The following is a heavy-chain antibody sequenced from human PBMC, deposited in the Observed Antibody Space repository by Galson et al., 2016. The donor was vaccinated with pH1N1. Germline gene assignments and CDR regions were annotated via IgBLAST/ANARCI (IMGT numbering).Heavy chain of an antibody. CDR3: ARGTGGYDF. D-gene: IGHD7-27*01. V-gene: IGHV4-39*01. CDR1: GGSISSSSYF. Sequence: SLTCTVSGGSISSSSYFWVWIRQPPGKGLEWIGSIYFGGRIYYNPSLKSRVTVSVDTSKNQLSLKLNSVTAADTAVYYCARGTGGYDFWGQGTLVTVSS. CDR2: IYFGGRI. J-gene: IGHJ4*02.